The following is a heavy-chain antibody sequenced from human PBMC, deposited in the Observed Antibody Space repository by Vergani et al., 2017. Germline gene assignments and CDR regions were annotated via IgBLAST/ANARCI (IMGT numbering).Heavy chain of an antibody. J-gene: IGHJ6*02. CDR3: AXVEAHYDFWSGYPHYYYYYGMDV. Sequence: QLQLQESGPGLVKPSETLSLTCTVSGGSISSSSYYWGWIRQPPGKGLEWIGSIHYSGSAYYNPSLKSRVTISVDTSKNQFSLKLGSVTAADTAVYYCAXVEAHYDFWSGYPHYYYYYGMDVWGQGTTVTVSS. D-gene: IGHD3-3*01. CDR1: GGSISSSSYY. CDR2: IHYSGSA. V-gene: IGHV4-39*01.